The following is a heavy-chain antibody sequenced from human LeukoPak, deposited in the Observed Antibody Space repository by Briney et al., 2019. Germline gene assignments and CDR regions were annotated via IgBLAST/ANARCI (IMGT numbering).Heavy chain of an antibody. CDR2: IYENGGTT. CDR1: GFTFRSHA. V-gene: IGHV3-23*01. CDR3: AKDFRIGYSAHFDY. J-gene: IGHJ4*02. Sequence: GGSLRLSCVGSGFTFRSHAMSWVRQAPEKGLEFVSGIYENGGTTYYADSVKGRFSISRDDSKNTLYLQMDSLRGEDTAVYYCAKDFRIGYSAHFDYWGQGALVTVSS. D-gene: IGHD2-21*01.